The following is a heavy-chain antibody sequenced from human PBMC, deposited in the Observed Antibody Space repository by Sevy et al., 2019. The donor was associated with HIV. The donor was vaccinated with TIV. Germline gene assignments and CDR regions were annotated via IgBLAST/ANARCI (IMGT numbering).Heavy chain of an antibody. CDR1: GFTFSNAW. CDR3: TSRVDGY. V-gene: IGHV3-15*07. D-gene: IGHD2-15*01. Sequence: GGSLRLSCAASGFTFSNAWMNWVRQAPGKGLEGVGRIKGITDGGTADYDAPVKGRFTISRDDSKNTLYLQMNSLRTEDTAVYYCTSRVDGYWGQGTLVTVSS. J-gene: IGHJ4*02. CDR2: IKGITDGGTA.